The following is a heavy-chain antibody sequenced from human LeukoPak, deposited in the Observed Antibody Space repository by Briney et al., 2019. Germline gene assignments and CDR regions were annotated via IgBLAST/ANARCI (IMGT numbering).Heavy chain of an antibody. CDR2: INHSGST. Sequence: PSETLSLTCAVYGGSFSGYYWSWIRQPPGKGLESIGEINHSGSTNYNPSLKSRVTISVDTSKNQFSLKLSSVTAADTALYYCARHVSGRWFGDDYPYYADVWGKGTTVTISS. J-gene: IGHJ6*03. CDR3: ARHVSGRWFGDDYPYYADV. V-gene: IGHV4-34*01. D-gene: IGHD3-10*01. CDR1: GGSFSGYY.